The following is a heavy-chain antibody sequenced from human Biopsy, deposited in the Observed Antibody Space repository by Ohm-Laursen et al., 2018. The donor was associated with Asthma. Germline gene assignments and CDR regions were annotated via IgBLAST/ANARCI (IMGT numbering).Heavy chain of an antibody. CDR3: VHTLVGLKAFDF. J-gene: IGHJ4*02. D-gene: IGHD1-26*01. CDR2: IYWDDDK. Sequence: TQTLTLTCTFSGFSLSTSGGGVGWIRQPPGRALEWLGNIYWDDDKRYSPSLQSRLTITRDTPKDQVVLTMTNMGPVDTGTYYCVHTLVGLKAFDFWGQGTLVTVSS. CDR1: GFSLSTSGGG. V-gene: IGHV2-5*02.